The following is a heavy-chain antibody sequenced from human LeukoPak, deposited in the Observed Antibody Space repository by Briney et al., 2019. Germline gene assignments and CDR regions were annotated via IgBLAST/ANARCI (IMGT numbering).Heavy chain of an antibody. D-gene: IGHD2-2*01. J-gene: IGHJ4*02. V-gene: IGHV3-21*01. Sequence: GGSLRLSCTASGFIFTNYAMNWVRQAPGKGLEWVSSISSSSSYIYYADSVKGRFTISRDNAKNSLYLQMNSLRAEDTAVYYCASPIVVVPAAMKAYDYWGQGTLVTVSS. CDR3: ASPIVVVPAAMKAYDY. CDR1: GFIFTNYA. CDR2: ISSSSSYI.